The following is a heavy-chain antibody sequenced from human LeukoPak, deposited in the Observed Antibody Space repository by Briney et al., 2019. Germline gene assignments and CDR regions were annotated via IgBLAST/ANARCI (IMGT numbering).Heavy chain of an antibody. CDR2: IYYSGST. CDR1: GGSISSSSYY. V-gene: IGHV4-39*07. J-gene: IGHJ4*02. CDR3: ARERASFDY. Sequence: KPSETLSLTCTVSGGSISSSSYYWGWIRQPPGKGLEWIGSIYYSGSTYYNPSLKSRITISVDTSKNQFSLKLSSVTAADTAVYYCARERASFDYWGQGTLVTVSS.